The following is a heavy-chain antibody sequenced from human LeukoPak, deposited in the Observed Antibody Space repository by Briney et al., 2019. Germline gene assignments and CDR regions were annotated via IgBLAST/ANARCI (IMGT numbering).Heavy chain of an antibody. CDR2: IYHSGST. V-gene: IGHV4-38-2*02. CDR1: HYSISSGYY. J-gene: IGHJ5*02. Sequence: SETLSLTCTVSHYSISSGYYWGWIRQPPEKGLEWIGSIYHSGSTFYNPTLKSRVTISVDTSKNQFSLKLSSVTAADTAVYYCARVPHGETIFGVVLYWFDPWGQGTLVTVFS. CDR3: ARVPHGETIFGVVLYWFDP. D-gene: IGHD3-3*01.